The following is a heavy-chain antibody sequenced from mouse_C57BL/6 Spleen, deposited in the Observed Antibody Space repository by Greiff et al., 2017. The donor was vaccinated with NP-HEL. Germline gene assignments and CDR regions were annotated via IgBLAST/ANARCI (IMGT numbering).Heavy chain of an antibody. CDR1: GYTFTSYG. J-gene: IGHJ2*01. Sequence: QVQLQQSGAELARPGASVKLSCKASGYTFTSYGISWVKQRTGQGLEWIGEIYPRSGNTYYNEKFKGKATLTADKSSSTAYMELRSLTSEDSAVYFCARGVIITTVVGRTKDFDYWGQGTTLTVSS. D-gene: IGHD1-1*01. CDR2: IYPRSGNT. V-gene: IGHV1-81*01. CDR3: ARGVIITTVVGRTKDFDY.